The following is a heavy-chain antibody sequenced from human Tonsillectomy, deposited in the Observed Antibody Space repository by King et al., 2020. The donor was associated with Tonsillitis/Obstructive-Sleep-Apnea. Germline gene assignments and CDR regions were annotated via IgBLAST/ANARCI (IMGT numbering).Heavy chain of an antibody. CDR3: TRDIRGNYDFWSGYPGY. D-gene: IGHD3-3*01. CDR1: GFTFNFYS. Sequence: DVQLVESGGGLIQPGGSLRLSCAASGFTFNFYSMDWVRQAPGKGLEWVSYICGSGNTIYYADSVKGRFTISRDNAKSSLYLQMNRLRDEDTAVYYCTRDIRGNYDFWSGYPGYWGQGTLVTVSS. J-gene: IGHJ4*02. CDR2: ICGSGNTI. V-gene: IGHV3-48*02.